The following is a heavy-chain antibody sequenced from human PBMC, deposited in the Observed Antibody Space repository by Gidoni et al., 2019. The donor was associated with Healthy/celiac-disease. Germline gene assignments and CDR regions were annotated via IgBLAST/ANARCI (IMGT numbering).Heavy chain of an antibody. D-gene: IGHD3-10*01. CDR3: ARATMVRGVIMPKYYYYGMDV. CDR2: ISSSGSPI. CDR1: GFTFSSYE. J-gene: IGHJ6*02. Sequence: EVQLVASGGGLVQPGGSLRLSCAATGFTFSSYEINWLRQAPGKGLEWVSYISSSGSPIYYADSVKGRFTISRDNAKNSLYLQMNSLRAEDTAVYYCARATMVRGVIMPKYYYYGMDVWGQGTTVTVSS. V-gene: IGHV3-48*03.